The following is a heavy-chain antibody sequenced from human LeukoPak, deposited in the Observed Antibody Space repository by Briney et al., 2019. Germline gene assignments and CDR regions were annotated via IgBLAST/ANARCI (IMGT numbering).Heavy chain of an antibody. CDR3: AREVWGMDV. CDR1: GFTFSSCW. V-gene: IGHV3-7*01. D-gene: IGHD2-21*01. J-gene: IGHJ6*02. Sequence: GGSLRLSCAASGFTFSSCWMSWVRQAPGKGLEWVANIKQDGSEKYYVDSVKGRFTISRDNAKNSLYLQMNSLRAEDTAVYYCAREVWGMDVWGQGTTVTVSS. CDR2: IKQDGSEK.